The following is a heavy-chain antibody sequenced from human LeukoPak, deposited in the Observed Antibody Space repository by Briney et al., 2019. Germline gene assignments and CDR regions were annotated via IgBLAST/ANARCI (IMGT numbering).Heavy chain of an antibody. CDR1: GGSISSYY. CDR3: VLYRASSSWYWFDP. D-gene: IGHD6-13*01. CDR2: IYYSGST. V-gene: IGHV4-59*01. J-gene: IGHJ5*02. Sequence: SETLSLTCTVSGGSISSYYWSWIRQPPGKGLEWIGYIYYSGSTNYNPSLKSRVTISVDTSKNQFSLKLSSVTAADTAVYYCVLYRASSSWYWFDPWGQETLVTVSS.